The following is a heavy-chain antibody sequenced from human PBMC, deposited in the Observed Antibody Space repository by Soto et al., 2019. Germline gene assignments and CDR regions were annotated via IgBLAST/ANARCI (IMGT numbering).Heavy chain of an antibody. CDR1: NGSFSGYY. CDR2: ISHSGST. Sequence: TSETLSLTCTIYNGSFSGYYWGWLRQPPGKGLEWIGHISHSGSTTYNPSLKSRVTIAVDTSENHFSLRLSSMTAADTAVYYCARTKGLRRHGAMDIWGQGTMVTVSS. D-gene: IGHD4-17*01. V-gene: IGHV4-34*01. CDR3: ARTKGLRRHGAMDI. J-gene: IGHJ3*02.